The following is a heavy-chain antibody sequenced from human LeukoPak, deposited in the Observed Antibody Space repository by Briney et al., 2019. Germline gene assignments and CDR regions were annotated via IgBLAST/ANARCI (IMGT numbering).Heavy chain of an antibody. D-gene: IGHD7-27*01. V-gene: IGHV5-51*01. CDR3: ARLDQELGGYWYFDL. Sequence: GESLKISCKGSGYSFTSYWIGWVRQMPGKGLEWMGIIYPGDSDTRYSPSSQGQVTISADKSISTAYLQWSSLKASDTAMYYCARLDQELGGYWYFDLWGRGTLVTVSS. J-gene: IGHJ2*01. CDR1: GYSFTSYW. CDR2: IYPGDSDT.